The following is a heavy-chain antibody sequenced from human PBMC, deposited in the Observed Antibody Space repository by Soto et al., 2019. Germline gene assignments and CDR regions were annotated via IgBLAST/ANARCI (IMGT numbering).Heavy chain of an antibody. CDR2: INAGNGNT. CDR3: ARTGGYYYGMEV. V-gene: IGHV1-3*01. Sequence: QVQLVQSGAEVKKPGASVKVSCKASGYTFTSYAMHWVRQAPGQRLEWMGWINAGNGNTKYSQKLQARVNITTDTSASTAYMELSSLRSEDTAVYYCARTGGYYYGMEVWGQGTTATVSS. J-gene: IGHJ6*02. D-gene: IGHD2-15*01. CDR1: GYTFTSYA.